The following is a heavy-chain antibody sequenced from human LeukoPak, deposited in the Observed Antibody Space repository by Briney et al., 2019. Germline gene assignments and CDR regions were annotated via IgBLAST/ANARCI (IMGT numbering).Heavy chain of an antibody. V-gene: IGHV4-39*01. CDR3: ARPRGYSYGYIDY. Sequence: SETLSLTCTVSGGSISSSGYYWGWIRQPPGKGLGWIGSIYHSGSTYYNPSLKSRVTISVDTSKNQFSLKLSSVTAADTAVYYCARPRGYSYGYIDYWGQGTLVTVSS. CDR1: GGSISSSGYY. CDR2: IYHSGST. J-gene: IGHJ4*02. D-gene: IGHD5-18*01.